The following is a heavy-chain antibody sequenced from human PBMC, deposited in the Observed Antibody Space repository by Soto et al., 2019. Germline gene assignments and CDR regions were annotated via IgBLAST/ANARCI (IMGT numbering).Heavy chain of an antibody. V-gene: IGHV3-23*01. CDR3: AKRHYYGSGSFALAT. CDR1: GFTFSSNA. CDR2: VSGDGYAS. Sequence: PGWSLRLSCAGSGFTFSSNAMGWVRQAPGKGLEWVSSVSGDGYASDYADSVKGRFTVSRHNSKNTLYLQMNSLRAEETAVYYCAKRHYYGSGSFALATWGQGTLVTGPS. D-gene: IGHD3-10*01. J-gene: IGHJ4*03.